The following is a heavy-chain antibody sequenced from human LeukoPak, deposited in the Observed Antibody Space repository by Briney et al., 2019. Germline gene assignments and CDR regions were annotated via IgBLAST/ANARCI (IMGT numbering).Heavy chain of an antibody. CDR1: GFTFDDYA. Sequence: GGSLRLSCAASGFTFDDYAMHWVRQAPGKGLEWVSGITWNSDNIEYADSVKGRFTISRDNAKNSLYLQMNSLRAEDTAVYYCARLREIPVFGVVTKSTSYFDYWGQGTLVTVSS. CDR2: ITWNSDNI. D-gene: IGHD3-3*01. CDR3: ARLREIPVFGVVTKSTSYFDY. J-gene: IGHJ4*02. V-gene: IGHV3-9*01.